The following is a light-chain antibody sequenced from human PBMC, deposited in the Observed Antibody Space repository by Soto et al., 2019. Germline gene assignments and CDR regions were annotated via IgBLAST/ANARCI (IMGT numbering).Light chain of an antibody. CDR1: QSVSSN. Sequence: EIVMTQSPATLSVSPGERATLSCRASQSVSSNLAWYQQKPGQGPGLLIYDASTRATGIPARFSGSGSGTEFTLTISSLQSEDFAVYYCQQYNNWPRTFGQGTKVEIK. CDR2: DAS. J-gene: IGKJ1*01. CDR3: QQYNNWPRT. V-gene: IGKV3-15*01.